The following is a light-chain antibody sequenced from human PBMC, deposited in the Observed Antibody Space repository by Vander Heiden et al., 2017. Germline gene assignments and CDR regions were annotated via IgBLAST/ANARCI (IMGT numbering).Light chain of an antibody. Sequence: SYVLTQPPPVSVAPSQTAPIIRAGNNTARKSFHWYQPNPGQPPVLGAQDDSVRPSAVPARFSGSNSGNTATLTISRVEAGDEADEFCQVWDDSSEHSVFGGGTKLTVL. CDR3: QVWDDSSEHSV. V-gene: IGLV3-21*02. CDR1: NTARKS. J-gene: IGLJ3*02. CDR2: DDS.